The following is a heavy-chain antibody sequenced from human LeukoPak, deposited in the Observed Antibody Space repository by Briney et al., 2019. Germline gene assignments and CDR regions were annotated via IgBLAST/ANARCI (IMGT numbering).Heavy chain of an antibody. CDR1: GYTFNGYY. CDR3: ARTDGIVVVTASVAVFDP. V-gene: IGHV1-2*02. Sequence: SVQVSCKASGYTFNGYYLQWVRQAPAQGLDGMGWVNPNSGGTNYAQKFQGRVTMTRDTSISTAYMELSRLRSDDTAVYYCARTDGIVVVTASVAVFDPWGQGTLVTVSS. D-gene: IGHD2-21*02. CDR2: VNPNSGGT. J-gene: IGHJ5*02.